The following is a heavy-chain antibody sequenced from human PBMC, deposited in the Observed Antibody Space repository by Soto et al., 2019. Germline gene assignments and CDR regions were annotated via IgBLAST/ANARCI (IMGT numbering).Heavy chain of an antibody. J-gene: IGHJ4*02. CDR2: IYYSGST. Sequence: SETLSLTCTVSGGSISSGGYYWSWIRQHPGKGLEWIGYIYYSGSTYYNPSLKSRVTISVDTSKNQFSLKLSSVTAADTAVYYCASTTSACYYDSSGYRCYFDYWGQGTLVTVSS. CDR3: ASTTSACYYDSSGYRCYFDY. CDR1: GGSISSGGYY. V-gene: IGHV4-31*03. D-gene: IGHD3-22*01.